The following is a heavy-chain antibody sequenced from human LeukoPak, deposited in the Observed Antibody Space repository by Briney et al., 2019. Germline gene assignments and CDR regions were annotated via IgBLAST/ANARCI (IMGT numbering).Heavy chain of an antibody. V-gene: IGHV4-61*01. D-gene: IGHD3-10*01. Sequence: SETLSLTCSVSGGSITSSSYYWGWIRQPPGKGLEWIGYIYYSGSTNYNPSLKSRVTISVDTSKNQFSLKLSSVTAEDTAVYYCARDYYGSGSCDYWGQGTLVTVSS. CDR1: GGSITSSSYY. CDR2: IYYSGST. CDR3: ARDYYGSGSCDY. J-gene: IGHJ4*02.